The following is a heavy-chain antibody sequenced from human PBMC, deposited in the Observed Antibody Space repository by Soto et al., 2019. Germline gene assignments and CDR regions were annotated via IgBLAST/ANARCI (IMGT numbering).Heavy chain of an antibody. D-gene: IGHD4-17*01. Sequence: QVQLVESGGGVVQPGRSLRLSCAASGFTFSNFGMHWVRQAPGKGLEWVAVIWYDGSNEYYPDSVKGRFTISRDNSKNTRYLQMNSLRAEDTAVYYCARLNTGWYFDFWGRGTPVTVSS. J-gene: IGHJ2*01. CDR1: GFTFSNFG. V-gene: IGHV3-33*01. CDR2: IWYDGSNE. CDR3: ARLNTGWYFDF.